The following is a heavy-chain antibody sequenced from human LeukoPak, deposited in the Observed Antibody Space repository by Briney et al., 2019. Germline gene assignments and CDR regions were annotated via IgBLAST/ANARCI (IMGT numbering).Heavy chain of an antibody. CDR2: ISGSGRGGNT. V-gene: IGHV3-23*01. Sequence: GGSLRLSCAASGFTFSTYAMSWVRQAPGKGLEWVSGISGSGRGGNTYYADSVKGRFTISRDNSKNTLYLQMDSLRAEDTAVYYCAKSGLNRFDYWGQGTLVTVSS. J-gene: IGHJ4*02. CDR1: GFTFSTYA. D-gene: IGHD2-15*01. CDR3: AKSGLNRFDY.